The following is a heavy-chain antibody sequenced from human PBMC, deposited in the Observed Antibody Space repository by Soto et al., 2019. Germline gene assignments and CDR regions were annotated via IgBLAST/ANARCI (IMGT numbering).Heavy chain of an antibody. CDR1: GYTFTSYG. CDR2: ISAYNGNT. V-gene: IGHV1-18*01. CDR3: ATPLERYQLLRSYDAFDI. J-gene: IGHJ3*02. D-gene: IGHD2-2*01. Sequence: ASVKVSCKASGYTFTSYGISWVRQAPGQGLEWMGWISAYNGNTNYAQKLQGRVTITADESTSTAYMELSSLRSEDTAVYYCATPLERYQLLRSYDAFDIWGQGTMVTVSS.